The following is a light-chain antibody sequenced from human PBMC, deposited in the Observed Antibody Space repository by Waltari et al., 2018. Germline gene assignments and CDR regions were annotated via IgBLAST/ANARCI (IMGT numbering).Light chain of an antibody. V-gene: IGKV3-11*01. CDR1: QRVSSY. J-gene: IGKJ3*01. CDR3: QQRSNWPPRIT. Sequence: EIVLTQSPATLSLSPGERATLSCRASQRVSSYLAWYQQKPGQAPRLLIYDAFNRATGIPARFSGSGSGTDFTLTISSLEPEDFAVYYCQQRSNWPPRITFGPGTKVDIK. CDR2: DAF.